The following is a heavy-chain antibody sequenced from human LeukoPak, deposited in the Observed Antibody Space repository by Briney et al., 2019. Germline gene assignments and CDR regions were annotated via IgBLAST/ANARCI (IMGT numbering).Heavy chain of an antibody. V-gene: IGHV3-23*01. CDR1: GFTFNTHA. D-gene: IGHD3-22*01. Sequence: PGGSLRLSCEASGFTFNTHAMSWVRQAPGKGLEWVASVTSSGRTPYYADSVKGRFTISRDNSKNTLDLQMNSLRAEDTAIYYCAKRSLSYDSSGHLHYFDYWGQGTLVTVSS. J-gene: IGHJ4*02. CDR2: VTSSGRTP. CDR3: AKRSLSYDSSGHLHYFDY.